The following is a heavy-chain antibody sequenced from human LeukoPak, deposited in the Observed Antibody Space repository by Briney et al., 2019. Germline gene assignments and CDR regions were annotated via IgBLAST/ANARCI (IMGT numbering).Heavy chain of an antibody. V-gene: IGHV3-21*01. D-gene: IGHD1-26*01. J-gene: IGHJ4*02. CDR3: AREGVPWELLPSYFDY. Sequence: GGSLRLSCAASGFTFSNYAMSWVRQAPGKGLEWVSSISGSDNSTYYADSVKGRFTIPRDNAKNSLYLQMNSLRAEDTAVYYCAREGVPWELLPSYFDYWGQGTLVTVSS. CDR2: ISGSDNST. CDR1: GFTFSNYA.